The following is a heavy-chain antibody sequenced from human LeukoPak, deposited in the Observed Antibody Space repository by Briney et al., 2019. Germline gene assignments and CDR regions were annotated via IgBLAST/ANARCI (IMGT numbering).Heavy chain of an antibody. CDR3: ARGQHEYYDFWSGYYSSYYFDY. D-gene: IGHD3-3*01. CDR2: IYSGGST. CDR1: GFTVSSNY. V-gene: IGHV3-53*01. J-gene: IGHJ4*02. Sequence: GGSLRLSCAASGFTVSSNYMSWVRQAPGKGLEWVSVIYSGGSTYYADSVKGRFTISRDNSKNTLYLQMNSLRAEDTAVYYCARGQHEYYDFWSGYYSSYYFDYWGQGTLVTVSS.